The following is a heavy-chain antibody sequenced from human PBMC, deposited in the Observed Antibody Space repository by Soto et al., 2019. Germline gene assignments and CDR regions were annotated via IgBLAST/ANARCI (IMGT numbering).Heavy chain of an antibody. Sequence: QITLKESGPTLVKPTQTLTLTCTFSVFSLSNSGVGMGWIRQPTRKALEWLALIYWYDDKRYTPSLKSRLTITKDTSKNQVVLTMTNMDPVDTATYYCAHSGYYYDSSGYYYYFDYWGQGTLVTVAS. J-gene: IGHJ4*02. CDR3: AHSGYYYDSSGYYYYFDY. D-gene: IGHD3-22*01. V-gene: IGHV2-5*01. CDR1: VFSLSNSGVG. CDR2: IYWYDDK.